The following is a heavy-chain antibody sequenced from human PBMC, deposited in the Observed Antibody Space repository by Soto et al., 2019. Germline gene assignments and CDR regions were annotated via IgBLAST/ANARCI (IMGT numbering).Heavy chain of an antibody. Sequence: SETLSLTCTVSGGSISSGGYYWSWIRQHPGKGLEWIGYIYYSGSTYYNPSLKSRVTISVDTSKNQFSLKLSSVTAADTAVYYCARVDCSSSSCYARDWFDPWGQATLLTVSS. CDR2: IYYSGST. D-gene: IGHD2-2*01. CDR1: GGSISSGGYY. V-gene: IGHV4-31*03. J-gene: IGHJ5*02. CDR3: ARVDCSSSSCYARDWFDP.